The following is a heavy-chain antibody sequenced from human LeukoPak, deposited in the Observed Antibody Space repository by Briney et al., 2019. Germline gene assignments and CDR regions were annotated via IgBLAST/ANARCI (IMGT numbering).Heavy chain of an antibody. CDR2: IKGDGSKK. CDR1: GFIFSRDW. CDR3: ARDSNPGDSSGYYDAFDI. J-gene: IGHJ3*02. V-gene: IGHV3-7*03. D-gene: IGHD3-22*01. Sequence: GGSLRLSCATSGFIFSRDWMTWVRQAPGKGPEWVANIKGDGSKKNLVDSVKGRFTISRDNAKNSLYLEMSSLRAEDTAVYYCARDSNPGDSSGYYDAFDIWGQGTMVTVSS.